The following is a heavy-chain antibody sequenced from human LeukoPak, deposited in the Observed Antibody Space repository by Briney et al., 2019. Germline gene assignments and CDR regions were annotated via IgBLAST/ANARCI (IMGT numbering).Heavy chain of an antibody. J-gene: IGHJ4*02. V-gene: IGHV4-34*01. D-gene: IGHD3-3*01. Sequence: SETLSLTCAVYGGSFSGYYWSWIRQPPGKGLEWIGEINHSGSTNYNPSLKSRVTISVDTSKNQFSLKLGSVTAADTAVYYCARGRTYYDFWSGYFFDYWGQGTLVTVSS. CDR2: INHSGST. CDR1: GGSFSGYY. CDR3: ARGRTYYDFWSGYFFDY.